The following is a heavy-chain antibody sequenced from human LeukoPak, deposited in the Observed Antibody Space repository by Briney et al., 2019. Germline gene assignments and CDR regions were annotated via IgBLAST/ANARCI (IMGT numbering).Heavy chain of an antibody. CDR1: GFTFSNYA. CDR3: AKDQRFGDLDDY. D-gene: IGHD3-10*01. CDR2: ISGSAITT. Sequence: RGSLRLSCATSGFTFSNYAMSWVRQAPGKGLEWVSAISGSAITTYYADSVKGRFAISKDNSKNTLYLQMTSLRAEDTAVYYCAKDQRFGDLDDYRGQGTLVTVS. V-gene: IGHV3-23*01. J-gene: IGHJ4*02.